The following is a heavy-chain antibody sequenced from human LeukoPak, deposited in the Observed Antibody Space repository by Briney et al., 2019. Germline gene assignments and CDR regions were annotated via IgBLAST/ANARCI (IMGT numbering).Heavy chain of an antibody. Sequence: PGGSLRLSCAASGFTFSSYAISWVRQPPGKGLEWVSAISGSGGSTYDADSVKGRFTISRDNSKNTLYLQMNSLRAEDTAVYYCAKVGRGYSYGVDYWGQGTLVTVSS. V-gene: IGHV3-23*01. D-gene: IGHD5-18*01. CDR2: ISGSGGST. CDR1: GFTFSSYA. J-gene: IGHJ4*02. CDR3: AKVGRGYSYGVDY.